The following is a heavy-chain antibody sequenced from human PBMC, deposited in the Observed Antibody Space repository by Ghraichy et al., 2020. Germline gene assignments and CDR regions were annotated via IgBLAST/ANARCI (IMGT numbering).Heavy chain of an antibody. Sequence: SETLSLTCAVYGGSFSGYYWSWIRQPPGKGLEWIGEINHSGSTNYNPSLKSRVTILVDTSKNQFSLKLSSVTAADTAVYYCASMVRGVPPPNDAFDIWGQGTMVTVSS. CDR2: INHSGST. V-gene: IGHV4-34*01. D-gene: IGHD3-10*01. J-gene: IGHJ3*02. CDR1: GGSFSGYY. CDR3: ASMVRGVPPPNDAFDI.